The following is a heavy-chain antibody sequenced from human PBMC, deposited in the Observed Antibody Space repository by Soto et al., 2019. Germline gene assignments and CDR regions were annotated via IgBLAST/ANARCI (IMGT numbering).Heavy chain of an antibody. J-gene: IGHJ6*02. CDR2: IWYDGSNK. Sequence: QVQLVESGGGVVQPGRSLRLSCAASGFTFSSYGMHWVRQAPGKGLEWVAVIWYDGSNKYYADCVKGRFTISRDNSKNTLYLQMNSLRAEDTAVYYCARSRLGMYYGMDVWGQGTTVTVSS. D-gene: IGHD3-16*01. V-gene: IGHV3-33*01. CDR3: ARSRLGMYYGMDV. CDR1: GFTFSSYG.